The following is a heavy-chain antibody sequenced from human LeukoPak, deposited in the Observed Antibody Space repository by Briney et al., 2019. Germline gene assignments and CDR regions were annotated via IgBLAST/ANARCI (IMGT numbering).Heavy chain of an antibody. D-gene: IGHD6-13*01. CDR1: GYTFTGYY. CDR3: ARDLGPPMYSSSWYGVDY. Sequence: ASVTVSCKASGYTFTGYYMHWVRQAPGQGLEWMGWINPNSGGTNYAQKFQGRVTMTRDTSISTAYMELSRLRSDDTAVYYCARDLGPPMYSSSWYGVDYWGQGTLVTVSS. CDR2: INPNSGGT. J-gene: IGHJ4*02. V-gene: IGHV1-2*02.